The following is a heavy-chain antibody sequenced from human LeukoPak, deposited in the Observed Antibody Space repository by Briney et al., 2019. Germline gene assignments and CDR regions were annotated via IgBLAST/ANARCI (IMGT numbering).Heavy chain of an antibody. CDR1: GGSISSGSYY. Sequence: KSSQTLSLTCTVSGGSISSGSYYWSWIRQPAGKGLEWIGRIYTSGSTNYNPSPKSRVTISVDTSKNQFSLKLSSVTAADTAVYYCAREEGYCSSTSCYSEMALDYWGQGTLVTVSS. J-gene: IGHJ4*02. CDR3: AREEGYCSSTSCYSEMALDY. D-gene: IGHD2-2*02. V-gene: IGHV4-61*02. CDR2: IYTSGST.